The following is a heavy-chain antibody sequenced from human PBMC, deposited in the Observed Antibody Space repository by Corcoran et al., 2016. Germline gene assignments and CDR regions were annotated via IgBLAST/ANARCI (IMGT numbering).Heavy chain of an antibody. CDR1: GGTINNGYW. J-gene: IGHJ1*01. CDR2: MYHSGST. Sequence: QVHLQKSGPELVRPSGTLSLSCAFSGGTINNGYWRSWVRHPRGMGQGWIGAMYHSGSTDYNPSLKRRVIITLDKSNNQLSLRLSSVTAADTAIYYCVADSLADGRVGWGQGALVTVSS. D-gene: IGHD1-1*01. CDR3: VADSLADGRVG. V-gene: IGHV4-4*02.